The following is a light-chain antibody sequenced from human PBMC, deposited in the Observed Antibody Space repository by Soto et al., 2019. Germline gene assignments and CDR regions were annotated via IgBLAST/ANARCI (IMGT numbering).Light chain of an antibody. CDR2: YTS. Sequence: EIVLTQSPATLSSSPGETATLSCRASQYVGTRLAWYQHKPGQAPRLLIYYTSNRATGIPARFSGSGSGTDFTLTISSLAPEDFAVYYCQQYNTWWTFGQGTKVDIK. CDR3: QQYNTWWT. J-gene: IGKJ1*01. V-gene: IGKV3-11*01. CDR1: QYVGTR.